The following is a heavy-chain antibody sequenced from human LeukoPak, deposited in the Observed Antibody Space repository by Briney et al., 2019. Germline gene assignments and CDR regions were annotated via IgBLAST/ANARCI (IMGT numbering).Heavy chain of an antibody. D-gene: IGHD7-27*01. CDR2: ISSSSYI. V-gene: IGHV3-21*01. CDR1: GFTFSSYS. Sequence: SGGSLRLSCAASGFTFSSYSMNWVRQAPGKGLEWVSSISSSSYIYYADSVKGRFTISRDNAKNSLYLQMNSLRAEDTAVYYCARGANWGSPGIDYWGQGTLVTVSS. CDR3: ARGANWGSPGIDY. J-gene: IGHJ4*02.